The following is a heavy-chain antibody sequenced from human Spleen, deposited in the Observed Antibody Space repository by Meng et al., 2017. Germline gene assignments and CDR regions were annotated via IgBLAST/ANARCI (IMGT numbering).Heavy chain of an antibody. CDR2: IKQDGSEK. Sequence: GESLKISCAASGFIFSNYWMSWVRQAPGKGLEWVANIKQDGSEKYYVDSVKGRFTISRDNAKNSLYLQMNSLRADDTAVYYCARGGSWLSDAFDIWGQGTMVTVSS. CDR3: ARGGSWLSDAFDI. V-gene: IGHV3-7*01. J-gene: IGHJ3*02. D-gene: IGHD6-13*01. CDR1: GFIFSNYW.